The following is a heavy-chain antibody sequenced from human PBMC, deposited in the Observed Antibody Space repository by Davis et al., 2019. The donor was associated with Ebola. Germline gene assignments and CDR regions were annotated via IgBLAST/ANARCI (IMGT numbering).Heavy chain of an antibody. CDR1: GGSISSYY. CDR2: IYYGRNT. V-gene: IGHV4-59*01. J-gene: IGHJ4*02. CDR3: ASADWATSFDY. D-gene: IGHD1-1*01. Sequence: PSETLSLTCTVSGGSISSYYWNWIRQPPGQGLEWIGYIYYGRNTDYNPSLKSRVTISVDTSKNQVSLKLRSVTAADTAVYYCASADWATSFDYWGQGTLVAVSS.